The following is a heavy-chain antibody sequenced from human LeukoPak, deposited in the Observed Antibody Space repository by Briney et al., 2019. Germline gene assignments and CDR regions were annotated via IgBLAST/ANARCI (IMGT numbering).Heavy chain of an antibody. CDR2: ISSDGSST. CDR1: GFTFNNYW. V-gene: IGHV3-74*01. CDR3: ARDLAAAHGY. D-gene: IGHD6-13*01. J-gene: IGHJ4*02. Sequence: AGGSLRLSCMASGFTFNNYWMHWVRQAPGKGLVWVSRISSDGSSTSYVDSVKGRFTISRDNVKNTLYLQMNSLRAEDRAVYYCARDLAAAHGYWGQGTLVTVSS.